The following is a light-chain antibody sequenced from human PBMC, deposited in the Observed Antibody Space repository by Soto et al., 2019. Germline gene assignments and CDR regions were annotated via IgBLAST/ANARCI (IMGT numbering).Light chain of an antibody. V-gene: IGLV2-8*01. CDR1: SSDIGADNF. Sequence: QSALTQPPSASGSPGQSVTISCTGSSSDIGADNFVSWYQQHPGKAPKVIISEVYKRPSGVPFRCSGAKSDNTASLTISDLLATDEDDYYCSAHAGSNNHIAFGSGTKLTVL. J-gene: IGLJ1*01. CDR2: EVY. CDR3: SAHAGSNNHIA.